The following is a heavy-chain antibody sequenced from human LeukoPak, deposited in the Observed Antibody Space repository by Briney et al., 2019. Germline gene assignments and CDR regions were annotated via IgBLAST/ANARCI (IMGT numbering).Heavy chain of an antibody. D-gene: IGHD6-13*01. CDR3: ARPIAGGDFDY. CDR1: GYSFRSCW. Sequence: NLGESLKISCKGSGYSFRSCWISRARQMPGKGLEWMGRIDPSDSYTNYSPSFQGHVTISADKSISTAYLQWSSLKASDTAMYYCARPIAGGDFDYWGQGTLVTVSS. V-gene: IGHV5-10-1*01. CDR2: IDPSDSYT. J-gene: IGHJ4*02.